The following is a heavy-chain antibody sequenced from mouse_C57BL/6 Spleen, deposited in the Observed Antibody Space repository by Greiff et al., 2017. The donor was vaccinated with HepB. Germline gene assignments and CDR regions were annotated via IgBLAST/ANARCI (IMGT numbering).Heavy chain of an antibody. Sequence: EVKLVESGPGLVKPSQSLSLTCSVTGYSITSGYYWYWIRQLPGNKLGWVGFKRDNGSNNYNPSLKKRTSITGDTSKNQFFLKLNSVTTEDTATDKCARDGGYDGFAYWGQGTLVTVSA. J-gene: IGHJ3*01. V-gene: IGHV3-6*01. CDR1: GYSITSGYY. D-gene: IGHD2-2*01. CDR3: ARDGGYDGFAY. CDR2: KRDNGSN.